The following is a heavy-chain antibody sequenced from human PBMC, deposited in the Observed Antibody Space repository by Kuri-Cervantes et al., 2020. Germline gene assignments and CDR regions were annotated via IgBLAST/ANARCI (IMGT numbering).Heavy chain of an antibody. J-gene: IGHJ6*03. CDR1: GYTFTSYY. CDR2: INPSGGST. CDR3: ERGVGATRDYYYYYYMDV. V-gene: IGHV1-46*01. Sequence: ASVKVSCKASGYTFTSYYMHWVRQAPGQGLEWMGIINPSGGSTSYAQKFQGRVTMTRDTSTSTIYMELSSLRSEDTAVYYCERGVGATRDYYYYYYMDVWGKGTTVTVSS. D-gene: IGHD1-26*01.